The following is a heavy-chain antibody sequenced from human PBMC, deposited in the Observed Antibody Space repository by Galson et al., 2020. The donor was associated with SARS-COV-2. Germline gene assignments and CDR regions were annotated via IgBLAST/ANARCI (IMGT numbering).Heavy chain of an antibody. V-gene: IGHV3-30*04. D-gene: IGHD6-13*01. CDR3: ARETDDYTASWYDY. CDR1: A. J-gene: IGHJ4*02. CDR2: ISYDGTTK. Sequence: AMHWVRHPPGKGLEWVAIISYDGTTKYNSDSVKGRFTISRDISQNTLYLQMNSLRPEDTAVYYCARETDDYTASWYDYWGQGTLVTVSS.